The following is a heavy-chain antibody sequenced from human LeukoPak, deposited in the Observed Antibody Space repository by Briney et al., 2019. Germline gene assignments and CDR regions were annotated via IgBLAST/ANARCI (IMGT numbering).Heavy chain of an antibody. CDR1: GGSVSSGSYF. J-gene: IGHJ4*02. V-gene: IGHV4-61*01. CDR3: ARSPWGIAAAGH. CDR2: ISYSGST. Sequence: SETLSLTCTVSGGSVSSGSYFWSWIRQPPGKGLEWIGYISYSGSTNYNPSLKSLVTISVDTSKNQFSLKLSSVTAADTAVFYCARSPWGIAAAGHWGQGTLVTVFS. D-gene: IGHD6-13*01.